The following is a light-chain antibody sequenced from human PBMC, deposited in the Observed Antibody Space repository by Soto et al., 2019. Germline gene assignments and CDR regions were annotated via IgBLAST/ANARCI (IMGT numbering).Light chain of an antibody. V-gene: IGLV2-23*01. Sequence: QSALTQPASVSGSPGQSITISCTGTSSDVWSYNLVSWYQQHPGKAPKLMIYEGSKRPSGVSNRFSGSKSGNTASLTISGLQVEYEADYYCCSYAGSSTYVFGTGTKLTVL. CDR3: CSYAGSSTYV. CDR2: EGS. J-gene: IGLJ1*01. CDR1: SSDVWSYNL.